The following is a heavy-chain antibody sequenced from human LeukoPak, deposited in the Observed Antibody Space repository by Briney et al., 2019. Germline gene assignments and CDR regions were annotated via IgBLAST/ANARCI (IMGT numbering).Heavy chain of an antibody. CDR2: IKQDGSEK. CDR3: ARDISNDAFDI. V-gene: IGHV3-7*03. D-gene: IGHD2/OR15-2a*01. J-gene: IGHJ3*02. Sequence: GGSLRLSCAASGFTFSSYWMSWVRQAPGKGLDWVANIKQDGSEKYYVDSVKGRFTISRDNAKNSLYLQMNSLRAEDTAVYYCARDISNDAFDIWGQGTMVTVSS. CDR1: GFTFSSYW.